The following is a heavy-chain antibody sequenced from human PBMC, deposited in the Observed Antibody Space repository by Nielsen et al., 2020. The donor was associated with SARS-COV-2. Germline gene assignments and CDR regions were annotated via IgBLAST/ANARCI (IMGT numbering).Heavy chain of an antibody. J-gene: IGHJ5*02. CDR1: GYTFTSYY. D-gene: IGHD3-9*01. CDR2: INPSGGST. CDR3: ARDTARYDILTGYYMGRTLNWFDP. V-gene: IGHV1-46*01. Sequence: ASVTVSCKASGYTFTSYYMHWVRQPPAQGLEWMGIINPSGGSTSYAQKFQGRVTMTRDTSTSAVYMELSSLRSEDTAVYYCARDTARYDILTGYYMGRTLNWFDPWGQGTLVTVSS.